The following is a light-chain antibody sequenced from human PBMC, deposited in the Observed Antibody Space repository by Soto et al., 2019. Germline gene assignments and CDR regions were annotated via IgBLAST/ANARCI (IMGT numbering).Light chain of an antibody. CDR1: LSVSVY. V-gene: IGKV3-15*01. CDR3: QQYNKWPLT. Sequence: EFVLTQSPATLSLSPGERATLSCRTSLSVSVYLDWYQQKPGQAPRLPIYGISTRATDVPARFSGSGSGTEFTLTISGLQSEDFAVYYCQQYNKWPLTFGGGTKVDIK. CDR2: GIS. J-gene: IGKJ4*01.